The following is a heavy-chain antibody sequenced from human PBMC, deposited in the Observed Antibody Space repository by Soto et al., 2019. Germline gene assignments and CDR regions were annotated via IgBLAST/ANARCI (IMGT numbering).Heavy chain of an antibody. V-gene: IGHV3-74*01. CDR1: GFTFTTYW. Sequence: EVKVVESGGGLVQPGGSLRLSCAASGFTFTTYWMHWVRQVPGKGLVWVSRIKGDGSSLSYADSVKARFTISRDNVENTVYLQMGSLRADDTAVYYCARGLKNYYGVDFWGQGTTVTVS. CDR3: ARGLKNYYGVDF. J-gene: IGHJ6*02. CDR2: IKGDGSSL.